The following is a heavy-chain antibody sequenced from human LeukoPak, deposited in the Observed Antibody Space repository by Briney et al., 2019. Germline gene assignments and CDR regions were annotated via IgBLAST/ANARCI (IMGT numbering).Heavy chain of an antibody. CDR3: SRLEYGGNSENVFDI. CDR2: IKTKANTYAT. V-gene: IGHV3-73*01. Sequence: GGSLRLSCEASGLSLSGSSMHWVRQAPGRGLEWVARIKTKANTYATAYAASVTGRFTISRDDSKNTAYLQMNSLKTEDTAVYYCSRLEYGGNSENVFDIWGQGTMVTVSS. D-gene: IGHD4-23*01. CDR1: GLSLSGSS. J-gene: IGHJ3*02.